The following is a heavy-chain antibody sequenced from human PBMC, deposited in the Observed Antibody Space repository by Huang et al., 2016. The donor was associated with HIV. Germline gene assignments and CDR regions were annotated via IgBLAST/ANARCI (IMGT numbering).Heavy chain of an antibody. CDR3: ARDPKYHRIGYYRQRRGIDI. CDR2: ITVSSSDT. CDR1: GYTFTSYG. D-gene: IGHD3-22*01. J-gene: IGHJ3*02. V-gene: IGHV1-18*01. Sequence: QIQLMQSGPELKQPGASVKVSCKASGYTFTSYGITWVRQAPGQGPEWIGWITVSSSDTEYAQKFQGRVTLTTDTSTTIAYMELRSLRSDDTAKYYCARDPKYHRIGYYRQRRGIDIWGQGTMVIVSS.